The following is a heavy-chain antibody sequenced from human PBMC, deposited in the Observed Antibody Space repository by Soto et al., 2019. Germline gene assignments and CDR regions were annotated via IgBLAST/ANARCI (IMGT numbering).Heavy chain of an antibody. Sequence: QVQLVQSGDEVKKPGSSVKVSCKASGGTFSSYASSWVRQATGQGLEWMGGIIPIFGTAKYAQKFQGRVTITADESTSKAYMERSSLRSEDTAVYYCARGFGTTGIYYYYGMDVWGQGTTVTVSS. D-gene: IGHD1-1*01. CDR1: GGTFSSYA. CDR3: ARGFGTTGIYYYYGMDV. V-gene: IGHV1-69*01. CDR2: IIPIFGTA. J-gene: IGHJ6*02.